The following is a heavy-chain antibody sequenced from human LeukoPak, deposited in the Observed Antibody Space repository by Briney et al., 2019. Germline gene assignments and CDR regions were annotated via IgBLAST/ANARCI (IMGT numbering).Heavy chain of an antibody. CDR2: INGDGSSI. CDR1: GFTFSSHW. CDR3: ARERRDVGATVDY. J-gene: IGHJ4*02. Sequence: EGSLRLSCAASGFTFSSHWMHWVRQAPGKGLVWVSRINGDGSSIDYADSVQGRFTNSRDNAENTLYVQMNRLRAEDTAVYYCARERRDVGATVDYWGQGTLVTVSS. V-gene: IGHV3-74*01. D-gene: IGHD1-26*01.